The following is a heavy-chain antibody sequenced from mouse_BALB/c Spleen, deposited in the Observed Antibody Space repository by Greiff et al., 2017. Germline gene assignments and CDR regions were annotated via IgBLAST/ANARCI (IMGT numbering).Heavy chain of an antibody. CDR3: PYGNYGYFDV. D-gene: IGHD2-1*01. Sequence: EVQLQESGPGLVKPSQSLSLTCSVTGYSFTSGYYWNWIRQFPGNKLEWMGYISYDGSNNYNPSLKNRISITRDTSKNQFFLKLNSVTTEDTATYYCPYGNYGYFDVWGAGTTVTVSS. CDR1: GYSFTSGYY. J-gene: IGHJ1*01. CDR2: ISYDGSN. V-gene: IGHV3-6*02.